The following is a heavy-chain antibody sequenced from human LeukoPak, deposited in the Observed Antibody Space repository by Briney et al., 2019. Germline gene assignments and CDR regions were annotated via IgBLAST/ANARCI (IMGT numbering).Heavy chain of an antibody. CDR2: INHSGST. Sequence: PSETLSLTCAVYGGSFSGYCWSWIRQPPGKGLEWIGKINHSGSTNYNPSLKSRVTISVDTSKNQFSLKLSSVTAADTAVYYCARARVLTGYYIGWFDPWGQGTLVTVSS. CDR1: GGSFSGYC. J-gene: IGHJ5*02. D-gene: IGHD3-9*01. CDR3: ARARVLTGYYIGWFDP. V-gene: IGHV4-34*01.